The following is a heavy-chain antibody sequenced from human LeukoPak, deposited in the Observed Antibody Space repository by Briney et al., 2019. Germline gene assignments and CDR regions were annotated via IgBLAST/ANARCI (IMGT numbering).Heavy chain of an antibody. CDR1: GFAFSDYY. D-gene: IGHD4-17*01. Sequence: NPGGSLRLSCAASGFAFSDYYMSWIRQAPGKGLEWVSYISSSGTTIYYADSVKGRFTISRGNAKNSLYLQMNSLRAEDTAVYYCARRTVTRDWYFDLWGRGTLVTVSS. V-gene: IGHV3-11*01. CDR2: ISSSGTTI. J-gene: IGHJ2*01. CDR3: ARRTVTRDWYFDL.